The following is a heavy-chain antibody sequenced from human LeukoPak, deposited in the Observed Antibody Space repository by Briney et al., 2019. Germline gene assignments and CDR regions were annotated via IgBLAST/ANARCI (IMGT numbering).Heavy chain of an antibody. Sequence: PSETLSLTCAVSGYSNSSAYCWGWVRQPPGQGLEWIGSVYHSGSTYYSPSLKSRVTISVDTSKNQFSLKLSSVTAADTAVYYCARDEVGSGSFDYWGQGALVTVSS. J-gene: IGHJ4*02. CDR3: ARDEVGSGSFDY. CDR2: VYHSGST. V-gene: IGHV4-38-2*02. CDR1: GYSNSSAYC. D-gene: IGHD3-10*01.